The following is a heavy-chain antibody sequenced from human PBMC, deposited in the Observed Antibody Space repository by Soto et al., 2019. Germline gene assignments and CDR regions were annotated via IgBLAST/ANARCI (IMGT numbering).Heavy chain of an antibody. J-gene: IGHJ5*01. D-gene: IGHD1-26*01. CDR1: GGSFSGYY. Sequence: QVQLQQWGAGLLKPSETLSLTCAVYGGSFSGYYWSWIRQPPGKGLEWIGEINHSGSTNYNPSLKSRVTISVDPSKNHFSLKLSSVTAADTAVYYCARGPIVGARGGFGFDSWGQGTLVTVSS. V-gene: IGHV4-34*01. CDR2: INHSGST. CDR3: ARGPIVGARGGFGFDS.